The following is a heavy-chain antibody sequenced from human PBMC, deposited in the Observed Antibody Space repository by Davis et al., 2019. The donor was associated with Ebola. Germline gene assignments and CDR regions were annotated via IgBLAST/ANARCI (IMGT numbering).Heavy chain of an antibody. V-gene: IGHV3-73*01. D-gene: IGHD4-17*01. J-gene: IGHJ4*02. CDR2: IRSKANSYAT. Sequence: GGSLRLSCAASGFTFSSYGMHWVRQASGKGLEWVGRIRSKANSYATAYAASVKGRFTISRDDSKNTAYLQMNSLKTEDTAVYYCTMSTVTFDYWGQGTLVTVSS. CDR1: GFTFSSYG. CDR3: TMSTVTFDY.